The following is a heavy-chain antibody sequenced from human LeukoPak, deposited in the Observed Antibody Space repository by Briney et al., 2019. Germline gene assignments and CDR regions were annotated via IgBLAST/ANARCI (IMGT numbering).Heavy chain of an antibody. D-gene: IGHD3-3*01. CDR2: ISGSGGST. CDR1: GFTFSTYA. J-gene: IGHJ4*02. V-gene: IGHV3-23*01. Sequence: TGGSLRLSCAASGFTFSTYAMSWVRQAPGKGLEWVSSISGSGGSTYYADSVKGRFTISRVKSKNTLYLQMNTLRVEDTAVYYCAKDDDFWSGSLDFWGQGTLVTVSS. CDR3: AKDDDFWSGSLDF.